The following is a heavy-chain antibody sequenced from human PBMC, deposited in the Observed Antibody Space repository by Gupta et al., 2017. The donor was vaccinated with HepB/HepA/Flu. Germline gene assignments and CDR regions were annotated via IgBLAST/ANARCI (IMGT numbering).Heavy chain of an antibody. J-gene: IGHJ4*02. D-gene: IGHD1-26*01. CDR1: GVTFSSYW. CDR2: MYQDGSEK. V-gene: IGHV3-7*01. Sequence: EVQLVESGGGLVQPGGSLRLSWAPSGVTFSSYWMNWVRQNPGKGLEWVANMYQDGSEKYNVGSVKGRFTISRDNAKNSLYLQMNNLRAEDTAVYYCARGAYSGSHDYWGQGTLVTVSS. CDR3: ARGAYSGSHDY.